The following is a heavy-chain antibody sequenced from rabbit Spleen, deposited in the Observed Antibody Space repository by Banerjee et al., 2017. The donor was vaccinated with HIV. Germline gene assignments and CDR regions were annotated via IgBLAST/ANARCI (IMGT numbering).Heavy chain of an antibody. V-gene: IGHV1S40*01. CDR1: GVSFSGSSY. CDR3: ARNYVNAFDP. J-gene: IGHJ2*01. CDR2: INMFTGKS. Sequence: QSLEESGGDLVKPGASLTLTCIASGVSFSGSSYMCWVRQAPGKGLEWIACINMFTGKSVYATWAKGRFTISKTSSTTVTLQMTRLTAADTATYFCARNYVNAFDPWGQGTLVTVS. D-gene: IGHD1-1*01.